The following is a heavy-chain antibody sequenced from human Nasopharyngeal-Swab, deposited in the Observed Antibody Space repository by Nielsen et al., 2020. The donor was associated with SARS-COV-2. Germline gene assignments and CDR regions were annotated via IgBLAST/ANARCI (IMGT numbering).Heavy chain of an antibody. J-gene: IGHJ4*02. CDR2: ISSSSSTI. CDR3: ARQRGYSGYDVFDY. Sequence: GESLKISCAASGFTFSSYSMNWVRQAPGKGLEWVSYISSSSSTIYYADSVKGRFTISRDNAKNSLYLQMISLRDEDTAVYYCARQRGYSGYDVFDYWGQGTLVTVSS. D-gene: IGHD5-12*01. CDR1: GFTFSSYS. V-gene: IGHV3-48*02.